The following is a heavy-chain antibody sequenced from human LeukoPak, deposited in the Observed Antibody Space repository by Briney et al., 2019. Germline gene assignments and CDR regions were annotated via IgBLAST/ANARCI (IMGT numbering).Heavy chain of an antibody. V-gene: IGHV4-39*07. CDR3: ARGGGDFGVVNAFDY. CDR2: IYYSGST. J-gene: IGHJ4*02. Sequence: SETLSLTCTVSGGSISSSSYYWGWIRQPPGKGLEWIGSIYYSGSTNYNPSLKSRVTISVNTSKNQFSLKLSSVTAADTAVYYCARGGGDFGVVNAFDYWGQGTLVTVSS. CDR1: GGSISSSSYY. D-gene: IGHD3-3*01.